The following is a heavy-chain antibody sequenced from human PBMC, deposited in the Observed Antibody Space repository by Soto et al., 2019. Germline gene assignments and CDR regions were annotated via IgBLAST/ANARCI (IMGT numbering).Heavy chain of an antibody. Sequence: SLRLSCAASGFTFSSYGMHWVRQAPGKGLEWVAVISYDGSNKYYADSVKGRFTISRDNSKNTLYLQMNSLRAEDTAVYYCAKAANTPYYYYGMDVWGQGTTVTVSS. D-gene: IGHD6-25*01. CDR2: ISYDGSNK. V-gene: IGHV3-30*18. J-gene: IGHJ6*02. CDR3: AKAANTPYYYYGMDV. CDR1: GFTFSSYG.